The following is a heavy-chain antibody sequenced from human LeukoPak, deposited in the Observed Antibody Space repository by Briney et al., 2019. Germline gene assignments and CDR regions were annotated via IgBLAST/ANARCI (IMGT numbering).Heavy chain of an antibody. Sequence: PGGSLRLSCAASGFIFSASSLNWVRQAPGMGLEWLSSIKGDSSHISYAESVKGRFTISRDNTKNALFLQMNTLRAEDTAIYYCARGFVPAAFDLWGLGTLVIVSS. V-gene: IGHV3-21*01. D-gene: IGHD2-2*01. CDR1: GFIFSASS. J-gene: IGHJ5*02. CDR3: ARGFVPAAFDL. CDR2: IKGDSSHI.